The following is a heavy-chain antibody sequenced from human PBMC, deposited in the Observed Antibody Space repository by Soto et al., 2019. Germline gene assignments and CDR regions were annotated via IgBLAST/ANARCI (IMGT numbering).Heavy chain of an antibody. V-gene: IGHV5-51*01. CDR1: GYSFTSYW. CDR2: IYPGDSDT. Sequence: PGESLKISCKGSGYSFTSYWIGWVRQMPGKGLEWMGIIYPGDSDTRYSPSFQGQVTISADKSISTAYLQWSSLKASDTAMYYCARMGYYDILTGMGYYYGMDVWGQGTTVTVSS. D-gene: IGHD3-9*01. J-gene: IGHJ6*02. CDR3: ARMGYYDILTGMGYYYGMDV.